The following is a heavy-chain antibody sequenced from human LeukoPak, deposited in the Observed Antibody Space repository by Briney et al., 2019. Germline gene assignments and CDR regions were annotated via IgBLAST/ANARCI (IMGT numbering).Heavy chain of an antibody. CDR3: ARVVLTAIDY. J-gene: IGHJ4*01. V-gene: IGHV3-72*01. CDR2: IRNKANSYTT. Sequence: GGSLRLSCAASGFTFSDHYMDWVRQAPGKGLEWVGRIRNKANSYTTEYAASAKGRFTISRDDSKKSLYLQMNSLKTEDTAVYYCARVVLTAIDYWGHGTLVTVSS. D-gene: IGHD2-21*02. CDR1: GFTFSDHY.